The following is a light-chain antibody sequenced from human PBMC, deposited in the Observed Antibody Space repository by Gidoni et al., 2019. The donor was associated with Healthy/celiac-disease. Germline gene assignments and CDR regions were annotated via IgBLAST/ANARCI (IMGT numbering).Light chain of an antibody. V-gene: IGKV4-1*01. CDR2: WAS. CDR3: QQYYSTPLT. CDR1: QSVLYSPNNKNY. Sequence: DIVMTQSPYSLSVSLGERATLNCKSSQSVLYSPNNKNYVAWYQQKPGQPPKLLIYWASTRESGVPDRFSGSGSGTDFTITISSLQAEDVAVYCCQQYYSTPLTFGGGTKVEIK. J-gene: IGKJ4*01.